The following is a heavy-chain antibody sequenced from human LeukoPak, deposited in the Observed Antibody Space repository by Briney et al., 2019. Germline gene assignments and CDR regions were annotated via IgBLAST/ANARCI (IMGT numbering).Heavy chain of an antibody. J-gene: IGHJ5*02. CDR2: CNGGTQ. CDR1: GFTFNNYG. V-gene: IGHV3-30*18. CDR3: AKDITMVRGPFDP. D-gene: IGHD3-10*01. Sequence: GGSLRLSCAASGFTFNNYGMQWVRQTPDKGLEWVTSCNGGTQYYADSVKGRFTVSRDDSKNTLYLQMNSLRAEDTAVYYCAKDITMVRGPFDPWGQGTLVTVSS.